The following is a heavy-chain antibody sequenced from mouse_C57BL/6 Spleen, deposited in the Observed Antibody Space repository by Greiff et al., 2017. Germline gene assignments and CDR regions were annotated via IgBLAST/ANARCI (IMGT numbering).Heavy chain of an antibody. Sequence: QVQLQQPGAELVMPGASVKLSCKASGYTFTSYWIHWVKQRPGQGLEWIGEIDPSDSYTNYNQKFKGKSTLTVDKSSSTAYMQLSSLTSEDSAVYYCARGNYDLYYAMDYWGQGTSVTVSS. V-gene: IGHV1-69*01. CDR2: IDPSDSYT. CDR1: GYTFTSYW. D-gene: IGHD2-4*01. J-gene: IGHJ4*01. CDR3: ARGNYDLYYAMDY.